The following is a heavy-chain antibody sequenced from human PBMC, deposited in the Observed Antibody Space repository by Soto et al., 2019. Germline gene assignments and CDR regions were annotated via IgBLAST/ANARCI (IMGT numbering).Heavy chain of an antibody. CDR3: GRGRSGQIVVFY. D-gene: IGHD1-26*01. J-gene: IGHJ4*02. V-gene: IGHV1-2*02. CDR1: GYTFTGHY. Sequence: ASVKVSCKASGYTFTGHYIHWVRQAPEQGPEWMGEIGPESGATRYAQRFQGRVTMTRDMSITTVCMELNNLSPDDTAVYYCGRGRSGQIVVFYWGQGTPVTVSS. CDR2: IGPESGAT.